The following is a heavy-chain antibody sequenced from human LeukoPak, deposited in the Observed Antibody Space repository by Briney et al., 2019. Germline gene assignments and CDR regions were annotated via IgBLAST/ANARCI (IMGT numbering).Heavy chain of an antibody. J-gene: IGHJ4*02. V-gene: IGHV3-7*03. CDR3: ARDSLGSKYYDFWSGYYTEEYYFDY. D-gene: IGHD3-3*01. CDR1: GFTFSSYW. Sequence: GGSLRLPCAASGFTFSSYWMSWVRQAPGKGLEWVANIKQDGSEKYYVDSVKGRFTISRDNAKNSLYLQMNSLRAEGTAVYYCARDSLGSKYYDFWSGYYTEEYYFDYWGQGTLVTVSS. CDR2: IKQDGSEK.